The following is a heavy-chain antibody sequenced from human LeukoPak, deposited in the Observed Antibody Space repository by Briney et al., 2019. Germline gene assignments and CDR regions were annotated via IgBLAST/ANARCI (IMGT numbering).Heavy chain of an antibody. J-gene: IGHJ4*02. D-gene: IGHD3-22*01. Sequence: PGGSLRLSCAASGFTFSSYWMHWVRQAPGKGLVWVSRINSDGSTTSYADSVKGRFTISRDNAKTTLYLQMNSLRAEDTAVYYCARDLYPHYYDSSGYYGWGQGTLVTVSS. V-gene: IGHV3-74*01. CDR1: GFTFSSYW. CDR2: INSDGSTT. CDR3: ARDLYPHYYDSSGYYG.